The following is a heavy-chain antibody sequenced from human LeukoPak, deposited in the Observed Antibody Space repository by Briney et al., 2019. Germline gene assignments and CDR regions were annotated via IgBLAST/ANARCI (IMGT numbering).Heavy chain of an antibody. CDR2: ISWNSGCI. CDR1: GFTFDNYA. D-gene: IGHD3-22*01. Sequence: PGGSLRLSCAASGFTFDNYAMHWVRHAPGKGLEWVSGISWNSGCIGYADSVKGRFTISRDNAKNSLYLQMNSLRAEDTALYYCAEEGYYGSSGYDYWGQGTLVTVSS. CDR3: AEEGYYGSSGYDY. J-gene: IGHJ4*02. V-gene: IGHV3-9*01.